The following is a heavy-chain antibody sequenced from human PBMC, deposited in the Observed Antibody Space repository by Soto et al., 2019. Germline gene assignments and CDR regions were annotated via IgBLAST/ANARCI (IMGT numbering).Heavy chain of an antibody. Sequence: PSETLSLTCVFSGYSISSTHWWTWVRQTPGTGLEWIGEVYHTGSTSYNPSLKSRVTLSVDTSKNQFSLKLTSVTAADTALYYCATQGFGALHGLVDVWGQGTTVTVSS. CDR1: GYSISSTHW. CDR2: VYHTGST. CDR3: ATQGFGALHGLVDV. J-gene: IGHJ6*02. V-gene: IGHV4-4*02. D-gene: IGHD3-10*01.